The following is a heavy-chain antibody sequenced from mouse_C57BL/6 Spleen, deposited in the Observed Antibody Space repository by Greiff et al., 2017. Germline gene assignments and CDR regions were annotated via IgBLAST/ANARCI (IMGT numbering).Heavy chain of an antibody. D-gene: IGHD2-4*01. Sequence: EVQGVESGGGLVQPGGSLKLSCAASGFTFSDYYMYWVRQTPEKRLEWVAYISNGGGSTYYPDTVQGRFTISRDNAKNTLYLQMSRLKSEDTAMYDCARQGYDYDYYAMDYWGQGTSVTVSS. CDR2: ISNGGGST. V-gene: IGHV5-12*01. J-gene: IGHJ4*01. CDR1: GFTFSDYY. CDR3: ARQGYDYDYYAMDY.